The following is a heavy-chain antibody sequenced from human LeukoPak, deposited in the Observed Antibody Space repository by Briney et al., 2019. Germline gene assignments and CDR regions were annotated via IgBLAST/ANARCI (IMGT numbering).Heavy chain of an antibody. V-gene: IGHV4-4*02. J-gene: IGHJ4*02. D-gene: IGHD6-13*01. CDR3: ARGSSWYLVYFDY. CDR1: GGSISSSNW. Sequence: SETLSLTCAVSGGSISSSNWWIWVRQPPGKGLEWIGEIYHSGSTNYNPSLKSRVTISVDKSKNQFSLKLTSVTAADTAVYYCARGSSWYLVYFDYWGQGTLVTVSS. CDR2: IYHSGST.